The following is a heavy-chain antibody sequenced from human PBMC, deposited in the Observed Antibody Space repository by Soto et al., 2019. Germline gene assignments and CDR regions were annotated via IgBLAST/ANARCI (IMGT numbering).Heavy chain of an antibody. CDR1: GFTFSGSW. Sequence: EVQLVESGGGLVQPGGSPRLSCAGSGFTFSGSWMTWVRQAAGKGLEWVASIKEDGSETYYVDSVKGRFTISRDNAKNSFTLQMNSVSAEDTAVNYCVRGRSSSDHWGQGTLVTVSS. D-gene: IGHD6-6*01. CDR2: IKEDGSET. CDR3: VRGRSSSDH. J-gene: IGHJ4*02. V-gene: IGHV3-7*04.